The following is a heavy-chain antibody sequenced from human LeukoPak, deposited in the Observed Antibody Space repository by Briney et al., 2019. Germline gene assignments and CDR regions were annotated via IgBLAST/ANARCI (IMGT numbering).Heavy chain of an antibody. D-gene: IGHD1-26*01. CDR2: ISSSSSYI. Sequence: GGSLRLSCAASGFTFSSYIMNWIRQAPGKGLEWVSSISSSSSYIYYADSVKGRFTISRDNAKNSLYLQMNSLRAEDTAVYYCARDKSVGEFDYWGQGTLVTVSS. J-gene: IGHJ4*02. CDR3: ARDKSVGEFDY. V-gene: IGHV3-21*01. CDR1: GFTFSSYI.